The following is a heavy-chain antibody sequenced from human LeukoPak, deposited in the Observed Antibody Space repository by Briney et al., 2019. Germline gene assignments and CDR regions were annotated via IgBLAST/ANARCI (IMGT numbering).Heavy chain of an antibody. CDR1: GGSISSGDYY. D-gene: IGHD3-22*01. CDR3: ARRVYYYDSSGYYDDAFDI. Sequence: SETLSLTCTVSGGSISSGDYYWSWIRQPPGKGLEWIGYIYYSGSTYYNPSLKSRVTISVDTSKNQFSLKLSSVTAADTAVYYCARRVYYYDSSGYYDDAFDIWGQGTMVTVSS. V-gene: IGHV4-30-4*01. J-gene: IGHJ3*02. CDR2: IYYSGST.